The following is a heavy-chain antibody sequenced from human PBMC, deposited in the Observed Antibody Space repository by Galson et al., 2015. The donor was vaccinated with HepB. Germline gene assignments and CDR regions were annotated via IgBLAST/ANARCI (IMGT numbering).Heavy chain of an antibody. J-gene: IGHJ3*02. Sequence: SLRLSCAASGFTFSSYSMNWVRQAPGKGLEWVSSISSSSSYIYYADSVKGRFTISRDNAKNSLYLQMNSLRAEDTAVYYCARAVLALGAFDIWGQGTMVTVSS. CDR3: ARAVLALGAFDI. V-gene: IGHV3-21*01. CDR1: GFTFSSYS. CDR2: ISSSSSYI. D-gene: IGHD3-16*01.